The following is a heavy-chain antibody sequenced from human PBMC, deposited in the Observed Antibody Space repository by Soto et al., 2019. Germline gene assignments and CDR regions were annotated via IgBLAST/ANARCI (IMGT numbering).Heavy chain of an antibody. V-gene: IGHV3-23*01. CDR2: ISGSGGST. D-gene: IGHD3-22*01. Sequence: QPGGSLRLSCAASGFTFSSYAMSWVRQAPGKGLEWVSAISGSGGSTYYADSVKGRFTISRDNSKNTLYLQMNSLRAEDTAVYYCAKDPLASGYYYDSSGYYSGINDWGQGTLVTVSS. J-gene: IGHJ4*02. CDR3: AKDPLASGYYYDSSGYYSGIND. CDR1: GFTFSSYA.